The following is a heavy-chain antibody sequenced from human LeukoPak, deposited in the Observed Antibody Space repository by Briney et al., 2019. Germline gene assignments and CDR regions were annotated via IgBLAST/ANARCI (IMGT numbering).Heavy chain of an antibody. Sequence: PSETLSLTCTVSGGSISNYYWSWVRQPPGKGLEWIGYIYYSGSTTYNPSLKSRVTISVDTPKNQFSLKLSSVTAADTAVYYCARRTYFDLWGRGTLVTVSS. CDR3: ARRTYFDL. J-gene: IGHJ2*01. V-gene: IGHV4-59*08. CDR1: GGSISNYY. CDR2: IYYSGST.